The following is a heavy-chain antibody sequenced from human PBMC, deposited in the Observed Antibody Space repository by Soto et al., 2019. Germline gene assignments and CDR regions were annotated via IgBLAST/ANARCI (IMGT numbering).Heavy chain of an antibody. D-gene: IGHD2-2*01. Sequence: GVSMRVSCAVSGFIVSSNYMSWVRKDTGKGLEWVSVIYSDSRTFYAGSVQGRFTISRDNSKNTLYLQMNSLRVEDTAVYYCATSLNCRSGNCYGLGDGDDHWGQGTLVTVSS. CDR3: ATSLNCRSGNCYGLGDGDDH. CDR1: GFIVSSNY. J-gene: IGHJ5*02. V-gene: IGHV3-53*01. CDR2: IYSDSRT.